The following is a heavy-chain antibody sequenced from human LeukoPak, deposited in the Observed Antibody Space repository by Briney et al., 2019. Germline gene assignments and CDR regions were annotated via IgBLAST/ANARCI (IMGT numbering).Heavy chain of an antibody. Sequence: PSETLSLTCTVSGGSISSYYWSWIRQPPGKGLEWIGYIYTSGSTNYNPSLKSRVTISVDTSKNQFSLKLSSVTAADTAVYYCARGLSAAIIRYRYYYYYTDVWGKGTTVTVSS. D-gene: IGHD2-2*01. J-gene: IGHJ6*03. V-gene: IGHV4-4*09. CDR1: GGSISSYY. CDR3: ARGLSAAIIRYRYYYYYTDV. CDR2: IYTSGST.